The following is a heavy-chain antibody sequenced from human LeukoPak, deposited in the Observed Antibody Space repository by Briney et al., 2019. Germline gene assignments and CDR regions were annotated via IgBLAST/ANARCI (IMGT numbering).Heavy chain of an antibody. CDR1: GFTFSSYW. D-gene: IGHD3-10*01. Sequence: PGGSLRLSCAASGFTFSSYWMHWVRQAPGKGLVWVSRINSDGSSTSYADSVKGRFTISRDNVKNTLYLQMNSLRAEDTAVYICARAPLLWFGEFHFDFWGEGALVTVSS. CDR3: ARAPLLWFGEFHFDF. CDR2: INSDGSST. V-gene: IGHV3-74*01. J-gene: IGHJ4*02.